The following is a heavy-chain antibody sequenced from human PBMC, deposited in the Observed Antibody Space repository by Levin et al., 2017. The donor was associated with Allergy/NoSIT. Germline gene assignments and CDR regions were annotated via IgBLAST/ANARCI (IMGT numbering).Heavy chain of an antibody. CDR3: LRRLGPHAT. D-gene: IGHD2-15*01. CDR1: GFFFSSFA. CDR2: ISNSGENT. Sequence: GESLKISCAASGFFFSSFAMTWVRQSPGKGLEWVSSISNSGENTYYADSVKGRFTISRDNSNSTVSLQMNSLRVEDTAIYYCLRRLGPHATWGQGTLVTVSS. J-gene: IGHJ1*01. V-gene: IGHV3-23*01.